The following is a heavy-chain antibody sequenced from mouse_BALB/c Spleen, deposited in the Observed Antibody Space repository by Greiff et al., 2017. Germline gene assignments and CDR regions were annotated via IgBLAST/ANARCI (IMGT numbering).Heavy chain of an antibody. CDR3: ARPPFDD. CDR2: ISSGGGST. Sequence: EVQLVESGGGLVKPGGSLKLSCAASGFAFSSYDMSWVRQTPEKRLEWVAYISSGGGSTYYPDTVKGRFTISRDNAKNTLYLQMSSLKSEDTAMYYCARPPFDDWGQGTTLTVSS. J-gene: IGHJ2*01. V-gene: IGHV5-12-1*01. CDR1: GFAFSSYD.